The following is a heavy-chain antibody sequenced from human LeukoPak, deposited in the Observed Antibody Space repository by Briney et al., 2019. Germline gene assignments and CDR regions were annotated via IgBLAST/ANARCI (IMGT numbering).Heavy chain of an antibody. CDR3: ARDHRQYYDSSGYYFPEAFDI. Sequence: PGGSLRLSCAASGFTFSSYWMSWVRQAPGKGLEWVANIKQDGSEKYYVDSVKGRFTISRDNAKNSLYLQMNSLRAEDTAVYYCARDHRQYYDSSGYYFPEAFDIWGQGTMVTVSS. J-gene: IGHJ3*02. V-gene: IGHV3-7*01. CDR1: GFTFSSYW. CDR2: IKQDGSEK. D-gene: IGHD3-22*01.